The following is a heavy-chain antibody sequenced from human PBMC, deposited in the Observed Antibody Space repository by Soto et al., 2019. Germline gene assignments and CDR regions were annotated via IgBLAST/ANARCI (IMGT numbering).Heavy chain of an antibody. CDR3: ARDDRSVSGVVTLDH. V-gene: IGHV1-3*01. J-gene: IGHJ4*02. CDR1: GYSFKNYA. D-gene: IGHD3-3*01. CDR2: TNEGSGNT. Sequence: GASVKVSCKATGYSFKNYAVHWVRQAPGQRLEWMGFTNEGSGNTRFSQKFQGRISITRDTSASTVYLDLSSLTSEDTAIYYCARDDRSVSGVVTLDHWGPGTLVTGS.